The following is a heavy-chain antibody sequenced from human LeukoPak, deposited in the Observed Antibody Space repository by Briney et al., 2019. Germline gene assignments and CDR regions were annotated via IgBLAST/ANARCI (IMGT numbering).Heavy chain of an antibody. Sequence: GASVKVSCKASGYTFTGYYMHWVRQAPGQGLEWMGWINPNSGGTNYAQKFQGRVTMTRDTSISTAYMELSRLRSDDTAVYYCARAFSSTSRGWFDPWGQGTLVTVSS. D-gene: IGHD2-2*01. J-gene: IGHJ5*02. CDR2: INPNSGGT. V-gene: IGHV1-2*02. CDR3: ARAFSSTSRGWFDP. CDR1: GYTFTGYY.